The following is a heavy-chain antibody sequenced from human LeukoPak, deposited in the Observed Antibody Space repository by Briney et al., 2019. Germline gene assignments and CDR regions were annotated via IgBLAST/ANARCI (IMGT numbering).Heavy chain of an antibody. CDR1: GFTFSTYW. V-gene: IGHV3-7*01. CDR3: AKDLFPGLGAFDI. CDR2: IKQDESEK. Sequence: GGSLRLSCAASGFTFSTYWMSWVRQAPGKGLEWVANIKQDESEKYYVESVRGRFTISRDNAKNSLYLQMNSLRAEDTAVYYCAKDLFPGLGAFDIWGQGTMVTVSS. D-gene: IGHD3-16*01. J-gene: IGHJ3*02.